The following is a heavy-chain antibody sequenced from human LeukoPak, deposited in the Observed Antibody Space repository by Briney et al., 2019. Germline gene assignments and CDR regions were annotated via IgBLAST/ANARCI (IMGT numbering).Heavy chain of an antibody. CDR1: GFTFSSYG. Sequence: GRSLRLSCAASGFTFSSYGMHWVRQAPGKGLEWVAFIRYDGSNKYYADSVKGRFTISRDNSKNTLYLQMNSLRAEDTAVYYCARTYYDILTGYLHDAFDIWGQGTMVTVSS. CDR2: IRYDGSNK. D-gene: IGHD3-9*01. J-gene: IGHJ3*02. V-gene: IGHV3-30*02. CDR3: ARTYYDILTGYLHDAFDI.